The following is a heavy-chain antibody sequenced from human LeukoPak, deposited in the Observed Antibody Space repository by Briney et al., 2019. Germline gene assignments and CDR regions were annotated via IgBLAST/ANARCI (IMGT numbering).Heavy chain of an antibody. D-gene: IGHD4-17*01. V-gene: IGHV1-2*02. CDR3: ARVTTQRRLDFDY. CDR2: INPNSGGT. J-gene: IGHJ4*02. CDR1: GYTFTGYY. Sequence: GASVKVSCKASGYTFTGYYMHWVRQAPGQGLEWMGWINPNSGGTNYAQKFQGRVTMTRDTSISTAYMELSRLRSDDTAVYYCARVTTQRRLDFDYWGQGTLVTVSS.